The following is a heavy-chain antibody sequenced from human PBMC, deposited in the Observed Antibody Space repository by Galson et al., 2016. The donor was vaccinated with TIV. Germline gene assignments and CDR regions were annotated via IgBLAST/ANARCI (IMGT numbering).Heavy chain of an antibody. V-gene: IGHV1-69*13. CDR3: AKCRNTAMDTYYYYYGLDV. J-gene: IGHJ6*02. CDR1: GGFINNYA. Sequence: SVKVSCKASGGFINNYAINWVRQAPGQGLEWMGGIIPLFGEAHYAQKFQGRVTISADESTSTVYMELRSLRSGDTAAYYCAKCRNTAMDTYYYYYGLDVWGQGTTVTVSS. D-gene: IGHD5-18*01. CDR2: IIPLFGEA.